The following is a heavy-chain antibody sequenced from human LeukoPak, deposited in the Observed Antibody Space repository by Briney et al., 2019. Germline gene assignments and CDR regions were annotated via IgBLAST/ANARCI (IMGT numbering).Heavy chain of an antibody. J-gene: IGHJ4*02. CDR2: INPNSGGT. D-gene: IGHD2-15*01. CDR3: ARDHCSGGRCYSEGADNNY. V-gene: IGHV1-2*02. Sequence: ASVKVSCKASGYTFTGYYIHWVRQAPGQGLERMGWINPNSGGTNYAQKFQGRVTMTRNTSISTAYMEVSRLRSDGTAMYYCARDHCSGGRCYSEGADNNYWGQGTLVTVSS. CDR1: GYTFTGYY.